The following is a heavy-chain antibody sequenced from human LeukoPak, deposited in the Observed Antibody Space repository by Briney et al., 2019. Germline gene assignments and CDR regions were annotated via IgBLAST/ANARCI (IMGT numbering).Heavy chain of an antibody. J-gene: IGHJ3*02. V-gene: IGHV1-24*01. CDR3: ATCRDLRWCDAFDI. Sequence: ASVKVSCKVSGYTLTELSMHWVRQPPGKGLEWMGGFDPEDGETIYAQKFQGRVTMTEDTSTDTAYMELSSLRSEDTAVYYCATCRDLRWCDAFDIWGQGTMVTVSS. D-gene: IGHD4-23*01. CDR1: GYTLTELS. CDR2: FDPEDGET.